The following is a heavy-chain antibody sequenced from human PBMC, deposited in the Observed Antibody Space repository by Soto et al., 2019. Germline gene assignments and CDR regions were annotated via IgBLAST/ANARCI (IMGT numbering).Heavy chain of an antibody. J-gene: IGHJ6*02. V-gene: IGHV1-18*01. CDR1: GYTFTSYG. D-gene: IGHD3-10*01. CDR2: ISAYNGNT. CDR3: ARDRGYYYCSGSYSSSGMDV. Sequence: ASVKVSCKASGYTFTSYGISWVRQAPGQGLEWMGWISAYNGNTNYAQKLQGRVTMTTDTSTSKAYMELRSLRSDDTAVYYCARDRGYYYCSGSYSSSGMDVWGQGATVTVSS.